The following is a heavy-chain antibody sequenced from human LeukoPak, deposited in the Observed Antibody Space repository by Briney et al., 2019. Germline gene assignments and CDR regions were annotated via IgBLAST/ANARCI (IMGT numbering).Heavy chain of an antibody. CDR2: TYYRSTWYD. CDR1: GDSVSSNSVT. V-gene: IGHV6-1*01. D-gene: IGHD2-2*01. Sequence: SQTLSLTCAISGDSVSSNSVTWNWIRQSPSRGLEWLGRTYYRSTWYDDYAVSVRGRITVNPDTSKNQFSLHLNSVTPEDTAVYYCARRLTQYDCFDPWGQGILVTVSS. J-gene: IGHJ5*02. CDR3: ARRLTQYDCFDP.